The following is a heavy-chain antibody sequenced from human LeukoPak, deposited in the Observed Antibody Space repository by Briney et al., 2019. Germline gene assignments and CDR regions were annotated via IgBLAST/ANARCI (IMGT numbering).Heavy chain of an antibody. V-gene: IGHV3-7*01. J-gene: IGHJ4*02. CDR2: IKQDGSEK. CDR1: GFTFSNYW. CDR3: SRGVYEMATINFNY. Sequence: PGGSLRLSCGASGFTFSNYWMSWVRQAPGNGLECVANIKQDGSEKYYVDSVKGRFTISRDNAKNSLYLQLNSLRAEDTAVYYCSRGVYEMATINFNYWGQGTLVTVSS. D-gene: IGHD5-24*01.